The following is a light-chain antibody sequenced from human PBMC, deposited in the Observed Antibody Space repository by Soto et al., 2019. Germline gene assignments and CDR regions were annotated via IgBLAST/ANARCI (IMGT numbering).Light chain of an antibody. CDR3: QSYDSSLSAWKV. CDR1: NTNIGAGYD. J-gene: IGLJ3*02. CDR2: ANI. Sequence: QLVLTQPPSVSGAPGQRVSISCTGTNTNIGAGYDVNWYQLLPGTAPKLLIYANINRPSGVPDRFSGSKSGASVFLVITGLQAEDEADYYCQSYDSSLSAWKVFGGGTKLTVL. V-gene: IGLV1-40*01.